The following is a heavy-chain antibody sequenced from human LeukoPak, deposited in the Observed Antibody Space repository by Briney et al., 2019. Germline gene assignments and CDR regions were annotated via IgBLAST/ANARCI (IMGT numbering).Heavy chain of an antibody. CDR2: INPNSGGT. J-gene: IGHJ4*02. CDR1: GYTFTGYY. D-gene: IGHD5-12*01. V-gene: IGHV1-2*02. CDR3: AKMTGGYDWRYFDY. Sequence: ASVKLSCKASGYTFTGYYMHWVRQAPGQGLEWMGWINPNSGGTNYAEKFQGRVTMTRDTSISTAYMELSRLRSDDTAVYYCAKMTGGYDWRYFDYWGQGTLVTVSS.